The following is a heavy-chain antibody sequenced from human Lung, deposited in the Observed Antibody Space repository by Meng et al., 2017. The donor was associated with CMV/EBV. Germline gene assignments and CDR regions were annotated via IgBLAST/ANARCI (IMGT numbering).Heavy chain of an antibody. CDR1: GGSISSYY. Sequence: SETLSLTCTVSGGSISSYYWSWIRQPPGKGLEWIGYIYYSGSTNYNPSLKSRVTISVDTSKNQFSLKLSSVTAADTAVYYCARNSPAAPHYYYYGMDVWGQGXTVTVSS. CDR2: IYYSGST. D-gene: IGHD2-2*01. CDR3: ARNSPAAPHYYYYGMDV. V-gene: IGHV4-59*01. J-gene: IGHJ6*02.